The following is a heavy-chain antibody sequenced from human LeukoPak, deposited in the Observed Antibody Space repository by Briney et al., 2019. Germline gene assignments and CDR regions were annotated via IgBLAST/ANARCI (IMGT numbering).Heavy chain of an antibody. Sequence: GSSLRLSCAASGFNFDDCAMHWVRQAPGKGLEWVSAISWNSDNRGYADSVKGRFTISRDNAKNSLYLQMNSLRAEDTALYYCVKDRGLSGWSGGFDFWGQGTLVTVSS. J-gene: IGHJ4*02. D-gene: IGHD6-19*01. CDR3: VKDRGLSGWSGGFDF. V-gene: IGHV3-9*01. CDR1: GFNFDDCA. CDR2: ISWNSDNR.